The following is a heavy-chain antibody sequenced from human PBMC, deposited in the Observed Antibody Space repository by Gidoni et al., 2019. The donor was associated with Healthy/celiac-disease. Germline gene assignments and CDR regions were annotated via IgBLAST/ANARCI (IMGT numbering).Heavy chain of an antibody. V-gene: IGHV4-59*01. Sequence: QVQLQESVPGLVKPSETLSLTCTVSGGSISSYYWSWIRQPPGKGLEWIGYIYYSGSTNYNPSLKSRVTISVDTSKNQFSLKLSSVTAADTAVYYCARRPGGWFDPWGQGTLVTVSS. J-gene: IGHJ5*02. CDR3: ARRPGGWFDP. CDR1: GGSISSYY. CDR2: IYYSGST. D-gene: IGHD3-16*01.